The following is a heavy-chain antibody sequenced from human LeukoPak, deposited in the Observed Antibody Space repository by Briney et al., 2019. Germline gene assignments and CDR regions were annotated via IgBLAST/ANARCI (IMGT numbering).Heavy chain of an antibody. V-gene: IGHV3-23*01. J-gene: IGHJ4*02. CDR1: GFTFISYA. CDR3: AMAVIGSGWTLDY. CDR2: ISGSGGWT. Sequence: PGGSLRLSCAASGFTFISYAMSWVRQAPGKGLEWVSTISGSGGWTSYADSVKGRFTISRDNSKNTLYLQVNSLRVEDTAVYYCAMAVIGSGWTLDYWGQGTLVTVSS. D-gene: IGHD6-25*01.